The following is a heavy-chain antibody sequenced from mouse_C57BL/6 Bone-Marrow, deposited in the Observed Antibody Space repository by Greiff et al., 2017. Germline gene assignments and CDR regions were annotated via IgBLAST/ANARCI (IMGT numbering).Heavy chain of an antibody. Sequence: VQLQQPGAELVKPGASVKVSCKASGYTFTSYWMHWVKQRPGQGLEWIGRIHPSDSDTNYNQKFKGKATLTVDNSSSTAYMQLSSLASEDSAVYYCAYGPWFAYWGQGTLVTVSA. J-gene: IGHJ3*01. CDR1: GYTFTSYW. D-gene: IGHD2-10*02. CDR2: IHPSDSDT. CDR3: AYGPWFAY. V-gene: IGHV1-74*01.